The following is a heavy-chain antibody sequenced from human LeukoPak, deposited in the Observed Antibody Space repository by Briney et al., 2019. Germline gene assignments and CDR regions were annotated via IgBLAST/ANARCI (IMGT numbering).Heavy chain of an antibody. CDR3: ASVYSSSGSGDY. Sequence: ASVKVSCKASGYTFTGYYMHWVRQAPGRGLEWMGRINPNSGGTNYAQKFQGRVTVTRDTSISTAYMELSRLRSDDTAVYYCASVYSSSGSGDYWGQGTLVTVSS. J-gene: IGHJ4*02. CDR1: GYTFTGYY. V-gene: IGHV1-2*06. D-gene: IGHD6-13*01. CDR2: INPNSGGT.